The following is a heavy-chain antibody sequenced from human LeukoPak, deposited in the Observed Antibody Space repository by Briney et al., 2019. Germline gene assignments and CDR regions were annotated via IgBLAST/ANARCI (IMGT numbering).Heavy chain of an antibody. CDR1: GFTFSNYG. J-gene: IGHJ6*04. D-gene: IGHD3-10*02. Sequence: GGSLRLSCAASGFTFSNYGMSWVRQAPGKGLEWVSSISGSGDSTYYADSVKGRFTISRDNSKNTLYLQMNSLRAEDTAVYYCAELGITMIGGVWGKGTTVTISS. V-gene: IGHV3-23*01. CDR2: ISGSGDST. CDR3: AELGITMIGGV.